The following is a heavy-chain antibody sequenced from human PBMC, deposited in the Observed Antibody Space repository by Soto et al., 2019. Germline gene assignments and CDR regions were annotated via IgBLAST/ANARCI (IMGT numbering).Heavy chain of an antibody. CDR2: ISGSGGST. CDR3: AKEDLTYYDFWSGYPHGMDV. J-gene: IGHJ6*02. CDR1: GLTFSSYA. V-gene: IGHV3-23*01. D-gene: IGHD3-3*01. Sequence: GGSLRLSCAASGLTFSSYAMSWVRQAPGKGLEWVSAISGSGGSTYYADSVKGRFTISRDNSKNTLYLQMNSLRAEDTAVYYCAKEDLTYYDFWSGYPHGMDVWGQGTTVTVSS.